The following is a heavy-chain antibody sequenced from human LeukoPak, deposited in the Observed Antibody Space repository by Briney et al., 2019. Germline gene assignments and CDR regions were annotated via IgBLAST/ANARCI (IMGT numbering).Heavy chain of an antibody. J-gene: IGHJ4*02. CDR1: GFTVSSNY. Sequence: GGSLRLSCAASGFTVSSNYMSWVRQAPGKGLEWVSVIYSGGSTYYADSVKGRFTISRENSKNTLYLQMNSLRAEDTAVYYCARAPMVRGVIEALDYWGQGTLVTVSS. V-gene: IGHV3-53*01. D-gene: IGHD3-10*01. CDR2: IYSGGST. CDR3: ARAPMVRGVIEALDY.